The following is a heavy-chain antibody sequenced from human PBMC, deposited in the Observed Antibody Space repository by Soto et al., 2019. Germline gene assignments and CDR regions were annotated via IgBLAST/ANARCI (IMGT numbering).Heavy chain of an antibody. J-gene: IGHJ3*02. Sequence: QVQLVESGGGVVQPGRSLRLSCAASGFTFSSYGMHWVRQAPGKGLEWVAVIWYDGSNKYYADSVKGRFTISRDNSKNTLYLQMNSVRAEDTAVYYCARTLWFGEFWGAFYIWGQGTMVTVSS. V-gene: IGHV3-33*01. CDR2: IWYDGSNK. CDR1: GFTFSSYG. D-gene: IGHD3-10*01. CDR3: ARTLWFGEFWGAFYI.